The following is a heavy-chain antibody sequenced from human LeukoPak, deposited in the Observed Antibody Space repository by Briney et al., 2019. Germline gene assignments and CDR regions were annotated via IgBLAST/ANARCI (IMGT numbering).Heavy chain of an antibody. Sequence: PGGSLRLSCAASGFTFSRYSMNWVRQAPGKGLEWVSSISTSSSYIYYADSVKGRFTISRDNAKNSLYLQMNTLRVEDTAMYYCASLDTAKQPLANHWGQGTLVTVSS. CDR3: ASLDTAKQPLANH. D-gene: IGHD5-18*01. CDR1: GFTFSRYS. CDR2: ISTSSSYI. V-gene: IGHV3-21*04. J-gene: IGHJ5*02.